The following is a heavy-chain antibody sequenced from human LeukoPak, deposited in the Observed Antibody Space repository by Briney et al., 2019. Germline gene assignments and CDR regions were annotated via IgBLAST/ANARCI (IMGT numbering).Heavy chain of an antibody. D-gene: IGHD5-12*01. CDR2: IYYSGST. CDR1: GGSISSSSYY. J-gene: IGHJ3*02. CDR3: ARGGRWLLAFDI. V-gene: IGHV4-39*01. Sequence: SQTLSLTCTVSGGSISSSSYYWGWIRQPPGKGLEWIGSIYYSGSTYYNPSLKSRVTISVDTSKNQFSLKLSSVTAADTAVYYCARGGRWLLAFDIWGQGTMVTVSS.